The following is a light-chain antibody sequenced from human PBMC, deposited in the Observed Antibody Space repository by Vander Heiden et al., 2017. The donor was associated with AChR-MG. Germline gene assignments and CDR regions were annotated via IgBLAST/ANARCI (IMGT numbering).Light chain of an antibody. CDR1: QTVSGW. CDR2: KAS. Sequence: DIQMTQPPSPLSASVGDRATFTSRPSQTVSGWVDWYQQKPGKAPKLLMYKASGLDTGVPSRFSGSGSGTEFTLTISSLQPDDFATYFCQQYDTFPWTFGQGTKLEI. V-gene: IGKV1-5*03. J-gene: IGKJ1*01. CDR3: QQYDTFPWT.